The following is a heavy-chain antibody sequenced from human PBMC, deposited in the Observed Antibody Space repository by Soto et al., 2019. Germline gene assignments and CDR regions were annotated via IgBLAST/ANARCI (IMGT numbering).Heavy chain of an antibody. Sequence: PSETLSLTCNMSGASYSISTYSWSWIRQPPGKALQWIGFIYQSGVTSYNPSLASRVSISLDRSNNQCSLKLKSLTAADTAVYFCAGMPYTSGLRFDPWGPGTLVTVSS. CDR2: IYQSGVT. V-gene: IGHV4-30-2*01. CDR3: AGMPYTSGLRFDP. J-gene: IGHJ5*02. D-gene: IGHD6-19*01. CDR1: GASYSISTYS.